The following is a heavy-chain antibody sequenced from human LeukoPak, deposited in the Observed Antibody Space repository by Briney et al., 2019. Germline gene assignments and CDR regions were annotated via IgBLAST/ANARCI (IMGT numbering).Heavy chain of an antibody. J-gene: IGHJ6*04. Sequence: PGGSLRLSCAASGFTFKSYGMHWVRQAPGKGLEWVAVISYDGNNRYYADSMKGRFTISRDNAKNSLYLQMNSLRAGDTAVYYCASEYCSSTSCQPHVCNVWGKGTTVTISS. D-gene: IGHD2-2*01. CDR1: GFTFKSYG. V-gene: IGHV3-30*03. CDR2: ISYDGNNR. CDR3: ASEYCSSTSCQPHVCNV.